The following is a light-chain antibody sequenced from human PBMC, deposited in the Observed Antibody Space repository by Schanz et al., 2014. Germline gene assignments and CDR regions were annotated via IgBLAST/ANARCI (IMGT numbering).Light chain of an antibody. V-gene: IGKV1-39*01. CDR3: QQSYLAPDT. J-gene: IGKJ2*01. CDR1: QSISIY. Sequence: DIQMTQSPSSLSASVGDRVIITCRASQSISIYLNWYQQKPGKAPKLLIYAASSLQSGVPSRFSGSGYGTDSTLTITSLQPEDFASYYCQQSYLAPDTFGQGTDLEIK. CDR2: AAS.